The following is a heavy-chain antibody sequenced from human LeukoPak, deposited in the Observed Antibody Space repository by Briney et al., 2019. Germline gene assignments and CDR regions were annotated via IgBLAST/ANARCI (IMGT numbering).Heavy chain of an antibody. J-gene: IGHJ6*02. Sequence: ASVKVSCKASGGTFSSYAISWVRQAPGQGLEWMGGIIPIFGTANYAQKFQGRVTITADESTSTAYMELSSLRSEDTAVYYCARPQGYNWNQVPSYGMDVWGQGTTVTVSS. V-gene: IGHV1-69*13. CDR1: GGTFSSYA. CDR3: ARPQGYNWNQVPSYGMDV. D-gene: IGHD1-20*01. CDR2: IIPIFGTA.